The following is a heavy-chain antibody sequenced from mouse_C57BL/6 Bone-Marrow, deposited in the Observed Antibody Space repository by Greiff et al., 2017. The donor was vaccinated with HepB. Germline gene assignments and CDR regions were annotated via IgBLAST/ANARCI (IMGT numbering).Heavy chain of an antibody. CDR3: TTKYYGSSYDYAMDY. J-gene: IGHJ4*01. CDR2: IDPEDGDT. V-gene: IGHV14-1*01. CDR1: GFNIKDYY. D-gene: IGHD1-1*01. Sequence: VQLQQSGAELVRPGASVKLSCTASGFNIKDYYMHWVKQRPEQGLEWIGRIDPEDGDTEYAPNFQGKATMTADTSSNTAYLQLSSLTSEDTAVYYCTTKYYGSSYDYAMDYWGQGTSVTVSS.